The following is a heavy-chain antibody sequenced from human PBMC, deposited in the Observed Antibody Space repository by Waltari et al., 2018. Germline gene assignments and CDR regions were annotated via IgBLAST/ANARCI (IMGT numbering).Heavy chain of an antibody. CDR3: ARGRSNYYGSGMGY. Sequence: QVQLQESGPGLVKPSETLSLTCTVSVGSISSYSWSWIRQPPGKGLEWIGYIYYSGSTNYNPSLKSRVTISVDTSKSQFSLKLSSVTAADTAVYYCARGRSNYYGSGMGYWGQGTLVTVSS. CDR2: IYYSGST. J-gene: IGHJ4*02. CDR1: VGSISSYS. V-gene: IGHV4-59*01. D-gene: IGHD3-10*01.